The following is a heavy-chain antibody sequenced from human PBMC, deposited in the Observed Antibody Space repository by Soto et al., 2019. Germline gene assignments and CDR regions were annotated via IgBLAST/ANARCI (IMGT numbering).Heavy chain of an antibody. V-gene: IGHV3-11*06. CDR3: ARAGYSSGWYPDHLDY. J-gene: IGHJ4*02. CDR1: GFTFSDYY. Sequence: GGSLRLSCAASGFTFSDYYMSWIRQAPGKGLEWVSYISSSSSYTNYADSVKGRFTISRDNAKNSLYLQMNSLRAEDTAVYYCARAGYSSGWYPDHLDYWGQGTLVTVSS. D-gene: IGHD6-19*01. CDR2: ISSSSSYT.